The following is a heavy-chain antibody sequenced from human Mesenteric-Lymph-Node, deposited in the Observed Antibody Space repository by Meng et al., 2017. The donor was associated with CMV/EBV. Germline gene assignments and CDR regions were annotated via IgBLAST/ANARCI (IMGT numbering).Heavy chain of an antibody. D-gene: IGHD5-18*01. CDR3: ARVGGYSYGYHAIDI. V-gene: IGHV4-30-4*08. CDR1: GDSISSGTFY. CDR2: IFHSGST. Sequence: SETLSLTCSVSGDSISSGTFYWSWIRQPPGKDLEWIGYIFHSGSTYYNPSLKSRVSISVDVSKNQFSLNLNSVTTADTAVYYCARVGGYSYGYHAIDIWGQGTMVTVSS. J-gene: IGHJ3*02.